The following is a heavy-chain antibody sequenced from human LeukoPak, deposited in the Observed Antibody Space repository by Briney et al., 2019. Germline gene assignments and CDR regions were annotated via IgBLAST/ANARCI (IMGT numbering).Heavy chain of an antibody. CDR2: IIPILGIA. Sequence: SVKVSCKASGGTFSSYTISWVRQAPGRGLEWMGRIIPILGIANYAQKFQGRVTITADKSTSTAYMELSSLRSEDAAVYYCARGKYCSSTSCRYIDAFDIWGQGTMVTVSS. V-gene: IGHV1-69*02. CDR1: GGTFSSYT. D-gene: IGHD2-2*01. J-gene: IGHJ3*02. CDR3: ARGKYCSSTSCRYIDAFDI.